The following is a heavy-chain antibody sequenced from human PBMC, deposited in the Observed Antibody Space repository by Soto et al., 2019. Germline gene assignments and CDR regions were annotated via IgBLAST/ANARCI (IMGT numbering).Heavy chain of an antibody. Sequence: QVQLVESGGGVVQPGRSLRLSCAASGFTFSSYGMPWVRQAPGKGLEWVAVISYDGSKEFYADSVKGRFTISRDNSKNTLYLQMNSLRAEDTPVYYGAKDLRLWSKAYYYYGMDVWGQGTTVTVSS. CDR1: GFTFSSYG. D-gene: IGHD5-18*01. J-gene: IGHJ6*02. CDR3: AKDLRLWSKAYYYYGMDV. V-gene: IGHV3-30*18. CDR2: ISYDGSKE.